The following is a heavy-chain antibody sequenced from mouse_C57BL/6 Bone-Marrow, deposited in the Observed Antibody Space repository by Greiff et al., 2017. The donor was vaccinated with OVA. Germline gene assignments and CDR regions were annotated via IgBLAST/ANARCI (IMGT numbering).Heavy chain of an antibody. CDR3: ARDRGVVAPYFDY. CDR2: INYDGSST. J-gene: IGHJ2*01. Sequence: EVHLVESEGGLVQPGSSLKLSCTASGFTFSDYYMAWVRQVPEKGLEWVANINYDGSSTYYLDSLKSRFIISRDNAKNILYLQLSSLKSEDTATYYSARDRGVVAPYFDYWGQGTTLTVSS. V-gene: IGHV5-16*01. D-gene: IGHD1-1*01. CDR1: GFTFSDYY.